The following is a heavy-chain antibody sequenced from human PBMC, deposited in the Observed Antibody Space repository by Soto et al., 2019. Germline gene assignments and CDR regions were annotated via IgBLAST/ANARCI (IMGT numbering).Heavy chain of an antibody. V-gene: IGHV4-39*01. D-gene: IGHD2-15*01. CDR3: ARLVVVVAATGTIDY. J-gene: IGHJ4*02. Sequence: QLQLQESGPGLVKPSETLSLTCTVSGGSISSSSYYWGWIRQPPGKGLEWIGSIYYSGSTYYNPSLTSRVTISVDTSKNQFSLKLSSVTAADTAVYYCARLVVVVAATGTIDYWGQGTLVTVSS. CDR2: IYYSGST. CDR1: GGSISSSSYY.